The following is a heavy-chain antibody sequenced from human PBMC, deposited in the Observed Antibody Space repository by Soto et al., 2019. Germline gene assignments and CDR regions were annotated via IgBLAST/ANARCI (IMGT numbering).Heavy chain of an antibody. V-gene: IGHV2-5*02. J-gene: IGHJ4*02. CDR1: GFSLSTSGVG. CDR2: IYWDDDK. CDR3: AHRPNITVGYIFDY. Sequence: QITLKESSPTLVKPTQTLTLTCTFSGFSLSTSGVGVGWIRQPPGKALEWLALIYWDDDKRYSPSLKSRLTITNNTSKNQVVLTMTTMDPVDTATYYCAHRPNITVGYIFDYWGQGTLVTVSS. D-gene: IGHD5-12*01.